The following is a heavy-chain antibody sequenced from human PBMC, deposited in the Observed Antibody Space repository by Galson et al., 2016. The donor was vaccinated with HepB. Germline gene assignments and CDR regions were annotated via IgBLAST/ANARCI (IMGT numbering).Heavy chain of an antibody. D-gene: IGHD5-18*01. V-gene: IGHV3-30-3*01. J-gene: IGHJ6*02. Sequence: SLRLSCAASGFTFSRYSLHWVRQAPGKGLEWVAVISYDGSNKNYADSVKGRFTISRDNSKNTPYLQMNSLRAEDTAVYYCARVGDDNNTWIQLWSNYYYYGMDVWGQGTTVTVSS. CDR3: ARVGDDNNTWIQLWSNYYYYGMDV. CDR1: GFTFSRYS. CDR2: ISYDGSNK.